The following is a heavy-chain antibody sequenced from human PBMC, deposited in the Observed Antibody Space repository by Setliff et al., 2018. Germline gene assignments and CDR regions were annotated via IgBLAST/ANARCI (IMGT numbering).Heavy chain of an antibody. Sequence: SETLSLTCTVSGGSISGFYWSWIRQPPGKRLEWIGFIHHSGSTHYNPSLKSRVTISVDTSKNQFSLKLSSVTAADTAVYYCARRSPAYYSDSSGYFYDTSPYMDVWGKGTTVTVSS. CDR3: ARRSPAYYSDSSGYFYDTSPYMDV. CDR2: IHHSGST. D-gene: IGHD3-22*01. V-gene: IGHV4-59*08. J-gene: IGHJ6*03. CDR1: GGSISGFY.